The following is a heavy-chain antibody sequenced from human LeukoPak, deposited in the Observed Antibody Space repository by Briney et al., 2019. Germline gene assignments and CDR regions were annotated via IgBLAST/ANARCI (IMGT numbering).Heavy chain of an antibody. D-gene: IGHD3-10*01. CDR3: ARDFGSGVFDP. J-gene: IGHJ5*02. CDR2: FNPIFGSA. CDR1: GDSFGTYG. Sequence: GASVKVSCKASGDSFGTYGITWVRQAPGEGLEWMGSFNPIFGSAQYAQKFRGRVTITMDVSARTVYMELSSLRSEDTTIYCCARDFGSGVFDPWGQGTLVTVSS. V-gene: IGHV1-69*05.